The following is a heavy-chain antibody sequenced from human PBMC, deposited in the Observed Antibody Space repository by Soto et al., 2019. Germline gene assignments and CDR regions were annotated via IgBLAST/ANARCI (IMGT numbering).Heavy chain of an antibody. CDR2: INPNSGGT. CDR1: GYTFTGYY. CDR3: ARDRVGDCSSTSCYTEGFTGVYHYGMDV. J-gene: IGHJ6*02. D-gene: IGHD2-2*02. Sequence: GASVKVSCKASGYTFTGYYMHWVRQAPGQGLEWMGWINPNSGGTNYAQKFQGWVTMTRDTSISTAYMELSRLRSDDTAVYYCARDRVGDCSSTSCYTEGFTGVYHYGMDVWGQGTTVTVS. V-gene: IGHV1-2*04.